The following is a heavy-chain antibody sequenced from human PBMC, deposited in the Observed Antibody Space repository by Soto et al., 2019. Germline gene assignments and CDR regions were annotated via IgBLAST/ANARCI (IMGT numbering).Heavy chain of an antibody. Sequence: QVQLVQSGDEVKKPGASVKVTCKASGDTFTRHGFSWVRQDPGQGLEWMGWISAYNGDTNYAQKLQGRVTMTTDTSTSTAYMELRSLRSDDTAVYYCARGPGYCSGGSCYTPFYYYYGMDVWGQGTTVTVSS. CDR3: ARGPGYCSGGSCYTPFYYYYGMDV. J-gene: IGHJ6*02. D-gene: IGHD2-15*01. CDR2: ISAYNGDT. CDR1: GDTFTRHG. V-gene: IGHV1-18*01.